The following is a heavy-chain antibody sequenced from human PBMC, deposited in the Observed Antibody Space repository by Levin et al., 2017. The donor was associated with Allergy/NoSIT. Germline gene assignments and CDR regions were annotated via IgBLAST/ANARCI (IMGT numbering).Heavy chain of an antibody. Sequence: GGSLRLSCAASGFTFSSYAMSWVRQAPGKGLEWVSAISGSGGSTYYADSVKGRFTISRDNSKNTLYLQMNSLRAEDTAVYYCAKDKDPREMEWLLSGENGFDYWGQGTLVTVSS. CDR2: ISGSGGST. CDR3: AKDKDPREMEWLLSGENGFDY. J-gene: IGHJ4*02. V-gene: IGHV3-23*01. D-gene: IGHD3-3*01. CDR1: GFTFSSYA.